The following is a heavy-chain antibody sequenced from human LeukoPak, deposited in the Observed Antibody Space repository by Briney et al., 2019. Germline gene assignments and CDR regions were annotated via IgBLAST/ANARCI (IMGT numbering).Heavy chain of an antibody. V-gene: IGHV1-69*04. CDR1: GGTFSSYT. CDR2: IIPILGIA. Sequence: GSSVKVSCKDSGGTFSSYTISWVRQAPGQGLEWMGRIIPILGIANYAQKFQGRVTITADKSPSRDYMELSSLRSEDTGVYYCARDLGGYSGTHPGTFDYWGQGTLVTVSS. D-gene: IGHD1-26*01. CDR3: ARDLGGYSGTHPGTFDY. J-gene: IGHJ4*02.